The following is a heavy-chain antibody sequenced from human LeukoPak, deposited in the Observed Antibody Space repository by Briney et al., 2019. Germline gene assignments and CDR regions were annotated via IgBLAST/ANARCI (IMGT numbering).Heavy chain of an antibody. CDR3: AKDDYDSSGYYHGLDY. D-gene: IGHD3-22*01. Sequence: GGSLRLSCAASGFTVSNNYMSWVRQALGKGLEWVSVIYSGGSTYYADSVKGRFTISRDNSKNTLYLQMNSLRAEDTAVYYCAKDDYDSSGYYHGLDYWGQGTLVTVSS. CDR1: GFTVSNNY. J-gene: IGHJ4*02. CDR2: IYSGGST. V-gene: IGHV3-66*01.